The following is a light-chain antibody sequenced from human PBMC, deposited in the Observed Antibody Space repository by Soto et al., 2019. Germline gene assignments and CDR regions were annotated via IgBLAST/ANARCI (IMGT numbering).Light chain of an antibody. Sequence: DIQLTQSPSFLSASVGDRVTITYRASQGISSYLAWYQQKPGKAPKLLIYAASTLQSGVPSRFSGSGSGTEFTLTISSLQPEDFATYYCQQLNSYPLTFGQGTRLEI. V-gene: IGKV1-9*01. CDR2: AAS. CDR1: QGISSY. CDR3: QQLNSYPLT. J-gene: IGKJ5*01.